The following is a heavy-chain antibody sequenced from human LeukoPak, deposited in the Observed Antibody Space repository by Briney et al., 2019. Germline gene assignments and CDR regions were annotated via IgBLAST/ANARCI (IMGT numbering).Heavy chain of an antibody. D-gene: IGHD3-3*01. CDR1: GGCISRYY. CDR3: ASSGVEHHNCDFWSGYRPFDY. J-gene: IGHJ4*02. V-gene: IGHV4-4*07. CDR2: IYTSGRT. Sequence: SETLSLTCTVSGGCISRYYGSWVRQPAGKALEGIGRIYTSGRTNYNPSLKSRVTMSVDTSMNQCSLKLSSVTAADTAVYYCASSGVEHHNCDFWSGYRPFDYWGQGTLVTVSS.